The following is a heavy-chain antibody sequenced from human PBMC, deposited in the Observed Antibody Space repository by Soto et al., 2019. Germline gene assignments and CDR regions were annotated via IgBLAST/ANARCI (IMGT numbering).Heavy chain of an antibody. Sequence: ASVKVSCKASGYTFTSYGISWVRQAPGQGLEWMGWISAYNGNTNYAQKLQGRVTMTTDTSTSTAYMELRSLRSDDTAVYYCARIEYYYDSSGYLYWGHGTLVTVSS. J-gene: IGHJ4*01. D-gene: IGHD3-22*01. CDR1: GYTFTSYG. CDR2: ISAYNGNT. V-gene: IGHV1-18*01. CDR3: ARIEYYYDSSGYLY.